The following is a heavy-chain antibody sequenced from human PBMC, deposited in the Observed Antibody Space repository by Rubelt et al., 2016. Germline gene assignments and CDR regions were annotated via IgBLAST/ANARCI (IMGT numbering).Heavy chain of an antibody. CDR1: GGSISSYY. Sequence: QVQLQESGPGLVKPSETLSLTCTVSGGSISSYYWSWIRQPPGKGLEWIGYIFYSGSTNYNPSLKSRVTISVETSKNQFSLKLSVVTAADTAVYYCARGGSLGYSYYYYYMDVWGKGTTVTVSS. D-gene: IGHD6-13*01. CDR2: IFYSGST. V-gene: IGHV4-59*01. J-gene: IGHJ6*03. CDR3: ARGGSLGYSYYYYYMDV.